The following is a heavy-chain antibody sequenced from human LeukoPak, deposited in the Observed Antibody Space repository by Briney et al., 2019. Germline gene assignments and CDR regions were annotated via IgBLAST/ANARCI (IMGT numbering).Heavy chain of an antibody. Sequence: GGSLRLSCAASGFIFSSYSINWVRQAPGKGLEWVSAISGSGGSTYYADSVKGRFTISRDNSKNTLYLQMNSLRAEDTAVYYCAKGATGTTEGDYFDYWGQGTLVTVSS. V-gene: IGHV3-23*01. CDR1: GFIFSSYS. CDR2: ISGSGGST. D-gene: IGHD1-1*01. J-gene: IGHJ4*02. CDR3: AKGATGTTEGDYFDY.